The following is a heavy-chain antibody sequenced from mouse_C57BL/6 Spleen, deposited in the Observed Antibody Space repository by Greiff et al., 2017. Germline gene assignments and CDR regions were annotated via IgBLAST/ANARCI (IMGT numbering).Heavy chain of an antibody. D-gene: IGHD4-1*01. CDR2: INPNNGGT. J-gene: IGHJ1*03. Sequence: VQLQQSGPELVKPGASVKIPCKASGYTFTDYNMDWVKQSHGKSLEWIGDINPNNGGTIYNQKFKGKATLTVDKSSSTAYMELRSLTSEDTAVYYCARKGNWDWYFDVWGTGTTVTVSS. V-gene: IGHV1-18*01. CDR3: ARKGNWDWYFDV. CDR1: GYTFTDYN.